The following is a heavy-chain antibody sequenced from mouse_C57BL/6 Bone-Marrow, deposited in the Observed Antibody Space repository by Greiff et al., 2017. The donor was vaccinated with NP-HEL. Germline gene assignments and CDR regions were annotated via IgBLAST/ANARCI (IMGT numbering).Heavy chain of an antibody. CDR2: IHPSDSDT. CDR3: AIPLLLRSPAWFAY. D-gene: IGHD1-1*01. Sequence: QVQLKQSGAELMKPGASVKLSCKATGYTFTSYWMHWVKQRPGQGLEWIGRIHPSDSDTNYNQKFKGKATLTVDKSSSTAYMQLSSLTSEDSAVYYCAIPLLLRSPAWFAYWGQGTLVTVSA. J-gene: IGHJ3*01. V-gene: IGHV1-74*01. CDR1: GYTFTSYW.